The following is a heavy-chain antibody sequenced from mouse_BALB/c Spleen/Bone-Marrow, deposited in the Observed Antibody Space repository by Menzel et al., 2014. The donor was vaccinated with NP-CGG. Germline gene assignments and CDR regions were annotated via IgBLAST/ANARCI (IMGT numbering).Heavy chain of an antibody. J-gene: IGHJ2*01. D-gene: IGHD4-1*02. CDR2: IYPGDGDT. CDR1: GYAFSSSW. V-gene: IGHV1-82*01. Sequence: QVQLKESGPELVKPGASVKISCKASGYAFSSSWMNWVKQRPGQGLEWIGRIYPGDGDTNYNGKFKGKVTLTADKSSSSVYMQLISLTSVDSAVYFCARVSTVYYFDYWGQGTTLTVSS. CDR3: ARVSTVYYFDY.